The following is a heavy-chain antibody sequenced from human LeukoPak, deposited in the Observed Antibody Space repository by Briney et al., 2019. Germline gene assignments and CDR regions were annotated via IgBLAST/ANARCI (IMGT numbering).Heavy chain of an antibody. J-gene: IGHJ4*02. CDR2: IYPGDSDT. Sequence: PGESLKISCKCSGYSFTSYWIGLVRQMPGEGLEWMGIIYPGDSDTRYSPSFQGQVTISADKSISTAYLQWSSLKASDTAMYYCASLRYFDWYLDYWGQGTLVTVSS. V-gene: IGHV5-51*01. D-gene: IGHD3-9*01. CDR3: ASLRYFDWYLDY. CDR1: GYSFTSYW.